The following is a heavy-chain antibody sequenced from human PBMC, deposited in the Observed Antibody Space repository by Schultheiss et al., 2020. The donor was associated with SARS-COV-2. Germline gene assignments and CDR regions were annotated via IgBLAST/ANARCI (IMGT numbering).Heavy chain of an antibody. CDR2: ISGSGGST. J-gene: IGHJ4*02. Sequence: SCKASGGTFSSYAMSWVRQAPGKGLEWVSAISGSGGSTYYADSVKGRFSISRDNSRNTVYLQMRSLRAEDTAVYYCAREFGAAARSLWGQGTLVPVSS. D-gene: IGHD3-16*01. CDR1: GGTFSSYA. V-gene: IGHV3-23*01. CDR3: AREFGAAARSL.